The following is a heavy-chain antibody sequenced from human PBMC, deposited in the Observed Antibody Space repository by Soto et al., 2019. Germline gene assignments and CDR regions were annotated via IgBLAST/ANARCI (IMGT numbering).Heavy chain of an antibody. CDR2: IWYDGSNK. CDR3: ARAGYCSGGSCYLFGYFDY. Sequence: PGGCLRLSCAASGFSFSSYGMHWVRQAPGKGLEWVAVIWYDGSNKYYADSVKGRFTISRDNSKNTLYLQMNSLRAEDTAVYYCARAGYCSGGSCYLFGYFDYWGQGTLVTVSS. D-gene: IGHD2-15*01. V-gene: IGHV3-33*01. J-gene: IGHJ4*02. CDR1: GFSFSSYG.